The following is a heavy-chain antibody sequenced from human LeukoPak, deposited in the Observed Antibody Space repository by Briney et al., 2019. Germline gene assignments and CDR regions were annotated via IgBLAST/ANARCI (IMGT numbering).Heavy chain of an antibody. V-gene: IGHV4-4*07. J-gene: IGHJ4*02. CDR1: GGSISSYY. D-gene: IGHD3-3*01. Sequence: SETLSLTCTVSGGSISSYYWSWIRQPAGKGLEWIGRIYTSGSTNYNPSLKSRVTISVDTSKNQFSLKLSSVTAADTAVYYCARSSYYDFWSGAYYFDYWGQGTLVTVSS. CDR2: IYTSGST. CDR3: ARSSYYDFWSGAYYFDY.